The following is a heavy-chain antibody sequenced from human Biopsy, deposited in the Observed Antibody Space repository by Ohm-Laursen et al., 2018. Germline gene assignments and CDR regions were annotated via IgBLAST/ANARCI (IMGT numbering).Heavy chain of an antibody. Sequence: SDTLSLTWTVSRDSISNYYWTWIRQSPGKGLEWIVYIYYTGSTNYNPSVKSRVTISVDTSKNQFSLKLNSVTAADTAVYFCARDSRGGHLNTTLITGKNLDSWGQGILVTVSS. J-gene: IGHJ4*02. CDR2: IYYTGST. V-gene: IGHV4-59*01. D-gene: IGHD3-16*01. CDR3: ARDSRGGHLNTTLITGKNLDS. CDR1: RDSISNYY.